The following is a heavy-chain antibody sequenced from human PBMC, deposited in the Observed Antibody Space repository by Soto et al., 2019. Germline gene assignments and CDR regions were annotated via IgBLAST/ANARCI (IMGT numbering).Heavy chain of an antibody. CDR3: ARAYCSSTSCYVLKYNWFDP. CDR2: IGAYNGNT. J-gene: IGHJ5*02. Sequence: QVQLVQSGAEVKKPGASVKVSCKASGYTFTSYGISWVRQAPGQGLEWMGWIGAYNGNTNYAQKLQGRVTMTTDTSTSTAYMELRSLRSDDTAVYYCARAYCSSTSCYVLKYNWFDPWGQGTLVTVSS. D-gene: IGHD2-2*01. V-gene: IGHV1-18*01. CDR1: GYTFTSYG.